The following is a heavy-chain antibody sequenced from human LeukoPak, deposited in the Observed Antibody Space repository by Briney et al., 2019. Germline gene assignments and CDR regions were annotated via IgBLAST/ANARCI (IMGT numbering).Heavy chain of an antibody. CDR2: IYSGGST. D-gene: IGHD3-22*01. V-gene: IGHV3-66*02. Sequence: GGSLRLSCAASGFTVSSNYMSWVRQAPGNGLEWASVIYSGGSTYYADSVKGRFTIPRDNSKNTLYLQMNSLRAEDTAVYYCARDQGSGYYNWGQGTLVTVSS. J-gene: IGHJ4*02. CDR3: ARDQGSGYYN. CDR1: GFTVSSNY.